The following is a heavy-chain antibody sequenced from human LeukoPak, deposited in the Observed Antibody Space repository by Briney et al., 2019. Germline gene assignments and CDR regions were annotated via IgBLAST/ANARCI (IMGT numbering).Heavy chain of an antibody. V-gene: IGHV4-59*01. J-gene: IGHJ6*03. D-gene: IGHD2-2*01. CDR1: GGSISSYY. CDR3: ARGTKGVRLEASGKTVYYYYVDV. CDR2: IYYSGST. Sequence: SETLSLTCTVSGGSISSYYWSWIRQPPGKGLEWIGYIYYSGSTNYNPSLKSRVTISVDTSKNQFSLKLSSVTAADTAVYYCARGTKGVRLEASGKTVYYYYVDVWGKGTTVTMSS.